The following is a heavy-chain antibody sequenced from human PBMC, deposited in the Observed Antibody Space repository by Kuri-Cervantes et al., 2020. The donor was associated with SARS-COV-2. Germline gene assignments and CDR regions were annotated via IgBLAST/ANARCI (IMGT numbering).Heavy chain of an antibody. CDR2: ISYDGSNK. D-gene: IGHD4-11*01. Sequence: GGSLRLSCAASGFTFSSYAMHWVRQAPGKGLEWVAVISYDGSNKYYADSVKGRFTISRDNSKNTLYLQMNSLRAEDTAVYYCARIDYSISIDYWGQGTLVTVSS. CDR1: GFTFSSYA. V-gene: IGHV3-30-3*01. J-gene: IGHJ4*02. CDR3: ARIDYSISIDY.